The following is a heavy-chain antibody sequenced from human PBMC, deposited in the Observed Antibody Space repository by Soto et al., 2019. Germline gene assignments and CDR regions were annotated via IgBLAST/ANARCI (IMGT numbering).Heavy chain of an antibody. V-gene: IGHV3-23*01. CDR1: GFTFSSYA. CDR3: ARRGSGSYYDY. Sequence: EVQLLESVGGLVQPEGSLRLSCAASGFTFSSYAMRWVRQAPVKGLEWVSAISGSGDSTYYADSVKGRFTISRDNSKNTLYLQMNSLRAEDTAVYYCARRGSGSYYDYWGQGTLVTVSS. D-gene: IGHD1-26*01. CDR2: ISGSGDST. J-gene: IGHJ4*02.